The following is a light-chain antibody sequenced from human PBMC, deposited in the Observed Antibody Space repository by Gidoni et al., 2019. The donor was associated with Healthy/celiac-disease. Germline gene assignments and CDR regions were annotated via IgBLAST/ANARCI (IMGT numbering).Light chain of an antibody. Sequence: DIQMTQSPSTLAASVGDRVTITCRASQGISNYLDWYQQKPGKVPKLLIYAASTLQSGVPSRFSGSGSGTDFTLTISSLQPEDVATYYCQKYNSAHQFGPGTKVDIK. V-gene: IGKV1-27*01. CDR2: AAS. J-gene: IGKJ3*01. CDR3: QKYNSAHQ. CDR1: QGISNY.